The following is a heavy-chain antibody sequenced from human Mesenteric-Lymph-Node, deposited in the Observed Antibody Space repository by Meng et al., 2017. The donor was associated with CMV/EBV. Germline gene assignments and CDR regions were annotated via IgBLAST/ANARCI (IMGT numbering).Heavy chain of an antibody. J-gene: IGHJ4*02. D-gene: IGHD3-9*01. CDR2: IYYSGST. V-gene: IGHV4-39*01. CDR3: ARPTNYDLLAGFYN. CDR1: CGSNSSSDYF. Sequence: SCGSNSSSDYFWGWIRHTPGQGLVWMGSIYYSGSTYYNTSLKSRVTISVDTSKNQFSLNLSAVTAADTAVYYCARPTNYDLLAGFYNWGQGNLVTVSS.